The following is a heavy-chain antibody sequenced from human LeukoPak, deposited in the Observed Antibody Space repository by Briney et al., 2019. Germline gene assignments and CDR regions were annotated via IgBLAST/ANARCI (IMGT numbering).Heavy chain of an antibody. CDR3: AKGKGPTANWYFDV. CDR2: IGGGPGNT. J-gene: IGHJ2*01. V-gene: IGHV3-23*01. D-gene: IGHD2-21*02. CDR1: GFMFSSYW. Sequence: GGSLRLSCAVSGFMFSSYWMSWVRQAPGKGLEWVSVIGGGPGNTYYTDSVKGRFTISRDNSKNTLYLHLNSLRAEDTAVYYCAKGKGPTANWYFDVWGRGTLVTVSS.